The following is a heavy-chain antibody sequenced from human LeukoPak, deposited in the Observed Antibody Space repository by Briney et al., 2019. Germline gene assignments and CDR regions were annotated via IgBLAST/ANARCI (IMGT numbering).Heavy chain of an antibody. Sequence: ASVKVSCKVSGYTLTELSMHWVRQAPGEGLEWMGGFDPEDGETIYAQKFQGRVTMTEDTSTDTAYMELSSLRSEDTAVYYCATSYYYDSSGYLFDYWGQGTLVTVSS. CDR2: FDPEDGET. D-gene: IGHD3-22*01. CDR1: GYTLTELS. V-gene: IGHV1-24*01. J-gene: IGHJ4*02. CDR3: ATSYYYDSSGYLFDY.